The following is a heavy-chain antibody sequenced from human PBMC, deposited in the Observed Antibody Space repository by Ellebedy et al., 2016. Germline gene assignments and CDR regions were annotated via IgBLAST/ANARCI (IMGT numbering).Heavy chain of an antibody. CDR1: GASVRSTNYY. V-gene: IGHV4-39*07. CDR3: ARHDYYHYGMDV. Sequence: SETLSLTCIVSGASVRSTNYYRGWIRQPPGKGLEWISSIYYTGNTDYNPSLKSRVTISVDMSKNQFFLELSSVTAADTAVYYCARHDYYHYGMDVWGQGTTVTVSS. D-gene: IGHD3-16*01. CDR2: IYYTGNT. J-gene: IGHJ6*02.